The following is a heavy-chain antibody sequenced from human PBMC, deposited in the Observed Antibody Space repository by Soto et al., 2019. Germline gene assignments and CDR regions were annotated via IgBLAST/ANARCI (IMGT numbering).Heavy chain of an antibody. Sequence: GGSLRLSCAASGLTFSSYAMNWVRQAPGKGLEWVAVISYDGSNKYYADSVKGRFTISRDNSKNTLYLQMNSLRAEDTAVYYCAKDRYYGSGTHSRFYYYYGMDVWGQGTTVTVSS. J-gene: IGHJ6*02. CDR3: AKDRYYGSGTHSRFYYYYGMDV. D-gene: IGHD3-10*01. V-gene: IGHV3-30*18. CDR1: GLTFSSYA. CDR2: ISYDGSNK.